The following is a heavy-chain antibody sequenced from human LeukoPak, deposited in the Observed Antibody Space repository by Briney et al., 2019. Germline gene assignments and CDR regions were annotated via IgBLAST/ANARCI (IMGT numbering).Heavy chain of an antibody. D-gene: IGHD6-13*01. CDR3: ARAPYSSSWYVWFDP. V-gene: IGHV4-59*01. CDR2: IYYNGST. Sequence: SETLSLTSTVSGGSISSYYWSWIRQPPGKGLEWIGYIYYNGSTNYNPSLKSRVTISVDTSKNQFSLKLSSVTAADTAVYYCARAPYSSSWYVWFDPWGQGTLVTVSS. CDR1: GGSISSYY. J-gene: IGHJ5*02.